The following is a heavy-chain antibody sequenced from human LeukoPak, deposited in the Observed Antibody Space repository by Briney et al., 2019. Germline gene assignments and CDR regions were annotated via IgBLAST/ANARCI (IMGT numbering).Heavy chain of an antibody. J-gene: IGHJ4*02. CDR1: GFTFSNAW. D-gene: IGHD3-9*01. CDR3: TTDSTIVY. V-gene: IGHV3-15*01. CDR2: ITSKTDGGTT. Sequence: GGSLRLSCAASGFTFSNAWMSWVRQGPGKGLEWVGRITSKTDGGTTDYAAPVKGRFTISRDDSKNTLYLQMNSLKIEDTAVYYCTTDSTIVYWGQGTLVTVSS.